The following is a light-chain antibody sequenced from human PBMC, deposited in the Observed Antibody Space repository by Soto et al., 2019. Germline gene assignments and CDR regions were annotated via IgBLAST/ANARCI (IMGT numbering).Light chain of an antibody. CDR3: QQSYSTPQNT. J-gene: IGKJ2*01. CDR2: AAS. V-gene: IGKV1-39*01. Sequence: DIQMTQSPSSLSASVGDRVTITCRASQSISSYLNWYQQKPGKAPKLLIYAASSLQGGVPSRFSGSGSVTDFTLTISSLQPEDFATYYCQQSYSTPQNTFGQGTKLEIK. CDR1: QSISSY.